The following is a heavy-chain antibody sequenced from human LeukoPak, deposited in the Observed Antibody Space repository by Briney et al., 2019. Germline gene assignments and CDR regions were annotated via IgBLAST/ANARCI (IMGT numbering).Heavy chain of an antibody. CDR3: AKSGTDFWSGPALK. Sequence: GGSLRLSCAASGFTFSSYAMSWVRQAPGKGLEWVSAISGSGSSTYYADSVKGRFTISRDNSKNTLYLQMNSLRAEDAAVYYCAKSGTDFWSGPALKWGQGILVTVSS. J-gene: IGHJ4*02. CDR2: ISGSGSST. V-gene: IGHV3-23*01. D-gene: IGHD3-3*01. CDR1: GFTFSSYA.